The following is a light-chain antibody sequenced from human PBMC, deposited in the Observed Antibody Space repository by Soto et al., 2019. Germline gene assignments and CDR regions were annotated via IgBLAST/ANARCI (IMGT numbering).Light chain of an antibody. Sequence: DIQMTQSPSSLSASIGDRVTITCRASQTITFYLNWYQQKPGRAPKLLIYYASSLQGGVPSRFSGSRSGTDFTLTISSLQPEDFATYYCQQSYTTPTFGQGTKVEIK. CDR2: YAS. CDR3: QQSYTTPT. CDR1: QTITFY. J-gene: IGKJ1*01. V-gene: IGKV1-39*01.